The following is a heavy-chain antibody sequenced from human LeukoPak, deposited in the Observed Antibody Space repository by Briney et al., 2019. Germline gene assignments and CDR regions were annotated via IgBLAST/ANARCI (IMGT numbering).Heavy chain of an antibody. CDR3: ARASGRYCGGDCTTRPYYYYYGMDV. J-gene: IGHJ6*02. D-gene: IGHD2-21*02. Sequence: SVKVSCKASGGTFSSYAISWVRQAPGQGLEWMGRIIPILGIANYAQKFQGRVTITADKSTSTAYMELSSLRSEDTAVYYCARASGRYCGGDCTTRPYYYYYGMDVWGQGTTVTVSS. CDR2: IIPILGIA. CDR1: GGTFSSYA. V-gene: IGHV1-69*04.